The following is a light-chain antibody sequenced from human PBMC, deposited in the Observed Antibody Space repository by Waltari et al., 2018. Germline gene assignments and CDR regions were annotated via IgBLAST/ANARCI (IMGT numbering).Light chain of an antibody. CDR1: QSVSSSY. CDR3: QQRSNWPRT. V-gene: IGKV3D-20*02. Sequence: EIVLTQSPGTLSLSPGDRATLSCRASQSVSSSYLAWYQQKPGQAPRLLIYGASSRATGIPDRFSGSGSGTDFTLTISRLEPEDFAVYYCQQRSNWPRTFGQGTKVEIK. CDR2: GAS. J-gene: IGKJ1*01.